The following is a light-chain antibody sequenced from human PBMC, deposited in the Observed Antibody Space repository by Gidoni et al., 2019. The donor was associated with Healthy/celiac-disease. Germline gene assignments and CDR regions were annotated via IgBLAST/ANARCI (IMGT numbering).Light chain of an antibody. CDR3: QKYNSNSPT. CDR2: AAS. J-gene: IGKJ4*01. V-gene: IGKV1-27*01. CDR1: PAISNY. Sequence: DIHLTQSPSSLSASVGDRVTITCRPRPAISNYLAWYQQKPGKVPKRLIYAASTLQSGGTSRCSSSGSGTEYTPTISSLQHEEVATYYCQKYNSNSPTFGGGTQVEIK.